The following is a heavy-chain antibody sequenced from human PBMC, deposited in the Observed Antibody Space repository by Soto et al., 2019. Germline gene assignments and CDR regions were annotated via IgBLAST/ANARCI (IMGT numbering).Heavy chain of an antibody. CDR1: GASISGFY. CDR2: IYATGTT. V-gene: IGHV4-4*07. J-gene: IGHJ5*02. CDR3: VRDGTKTLRDWFDP. Sequence: EXLSLTCPVSGASISGFYGSWIRKSAGKGLEWIGRIYATGTTDYNPSLKSRVMMSVDTSKKQFSLKLRSVTAADTAVYYCVRDGTKTLRDWFDPWGQGISVTVSS. D-gene: IGHD1-1*01.